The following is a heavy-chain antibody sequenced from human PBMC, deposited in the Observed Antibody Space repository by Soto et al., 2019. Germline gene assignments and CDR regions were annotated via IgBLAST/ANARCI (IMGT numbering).Heavy chain of an antibody. CDR2: ISWNSGYI. J-gene: IGHJ6*02. V-gene: IGHV3-9*01. CDR3: AKDNRYASGSVRATMDV. Sequence: EVQLVESGGGLVQPGRSLRLSCAASGFTINDYAMHWVRQAPGKGLEWVSGISWNSGYIGYADSVKGRFTISRDNAKDSLYLQMNSLRDEDTALYYCAKDNRYASGSVRATMDVWGQGTTVTVSS. D-gene: IGHD3-10*01. CDR1: GFTINDYA.